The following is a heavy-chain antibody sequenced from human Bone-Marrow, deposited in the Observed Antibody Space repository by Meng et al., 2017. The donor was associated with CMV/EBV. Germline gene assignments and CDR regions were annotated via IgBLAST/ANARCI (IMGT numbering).Heavy chain of an antibody. V-gene: IGHV4-31*02. D-gene: IGHD5-18*01. J-gene: IGHJ6*02. CDR3: ARGSPEDCGGYSYGYFGVCYYYYGMDV. Sequence: WIRQHPGKGLEWIGYIYYSGSTYYNPSLKSRVTISVDTSKNQFSLKLSSVTAADTAVYYCARGSPEDCGGYSYGYFGVCYYYYGMDVWGQGTTVTVSS. CDR2: IYYSGST.